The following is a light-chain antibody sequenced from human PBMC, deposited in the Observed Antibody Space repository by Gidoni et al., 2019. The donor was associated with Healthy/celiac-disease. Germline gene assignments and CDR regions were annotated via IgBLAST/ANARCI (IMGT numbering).Light chain of an antibody. V-gene: IGLV6-57*01. Sequence: NFMLTQPHPVSESPGKTVTISCTRSSGSIASNYVQWYQQRPGSSPTTVIYEDNQRPSGVSDRFSGSIDSSSNSASLTISGLKTEDEADYYCQSYDSSNAVVFGGGTKLTVL. J-gene: IGLJ2*01. CDR1: SGSIASNY. CDR3: QSYDSSNAVV. CDR2: EDN.